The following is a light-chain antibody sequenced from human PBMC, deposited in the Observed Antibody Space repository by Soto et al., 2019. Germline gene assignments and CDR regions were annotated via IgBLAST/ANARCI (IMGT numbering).Light chain of an antibody. CDR2: AAS. V-gene: IGKV1-8*01. CDR3: QQYYSYPPA. Sequence: AIRMTQYPSSFSASTGDRVTITCRASQGISSYLAWYKQKPGKAPKLLIYAASTLQSGVPSRFSGSGSGTDFTLTISCLQSEDLATYYCQQYYSYPPAFGQGTKLEIK. CDR1: QGISSY. J-gene: IGKJ2*01.